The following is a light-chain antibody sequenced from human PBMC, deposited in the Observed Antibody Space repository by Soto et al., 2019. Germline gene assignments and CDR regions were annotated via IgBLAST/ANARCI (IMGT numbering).Light chain of an antibody. Sequence: AVPLTQSPSSLSASVGDRVTITCRASQGISSALAWYQQKPGKAPKLLIYDASSLESGVPSRFSGSGSGTDFTLTISSLQPEDFATYYCQQFNSYPRTFGQGTKVEIK. CDR2: DAS. V-gene: IGKV1-13*02. J-gene: IGKJ1*01. CDR1: QGISSA. CDR3: QQFNSYPRT.